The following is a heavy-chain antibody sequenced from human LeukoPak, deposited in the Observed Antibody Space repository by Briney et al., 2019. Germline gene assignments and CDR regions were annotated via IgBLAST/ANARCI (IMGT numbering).Heavy chain of an antibody. J-gene: IGHJ6*02. V-gene: IGHV3-53*01. D-gene: IGHD3-9*01. CDR2: IYSGGST. Sequence: PGGSLRLSCAASGFTVSSNYMSWVRQAPGKGLEWVSVIYSGGSTYYADSVKGRFTISRDNSKNTLYLQMNSLRAEDTAVYYCARDSHYDILTGYKNGMDVWGQGTTVTVSS. CDR1: GFTVSSNY. CDR3: ARDSHYDILTGYKNGMDV.